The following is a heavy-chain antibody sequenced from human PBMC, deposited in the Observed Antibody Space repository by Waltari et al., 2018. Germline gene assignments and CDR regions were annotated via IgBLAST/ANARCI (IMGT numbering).Heavy chain of an antibody. D-gene: IGHD6-13*01. Sequence: QVQLVQSGAEVKKPGSLVKVSCKASGGTFSSYTISWVRQAPGQGLEWMGRIIPILGIANYAQKFQGRVTITADKSTSTAYMELSSLRSEDTAVYYCARSLIAAAGTVDYWGQGTLVTVSS. CDR2: IIPILGIA. CDR3: ARSLIAAAGTVDY. J-gene: IGHJ4*02. CDR1: GGTFSSYT. V-gene: IGHV1-69*02.